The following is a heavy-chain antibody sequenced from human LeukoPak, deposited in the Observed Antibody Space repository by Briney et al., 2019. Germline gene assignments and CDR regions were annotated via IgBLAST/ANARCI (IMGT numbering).Heavy chain of an antibody. CDR1: GGSISSYY. D-gene: IGHD3-3*01. CDR3: ARDLAHGIWSGYYSAPGAFDI. Sequence: SETLSLTCTVSGGSISSYYWSWIRQPPGKGLEWIGYIYYSGSTNYNPSLKSRVTMSVDTSKNQFSLKLSSVTAADTAVYYCARDLAHGIWSGYYSAPGAFDIWGQGTMVTVSS. J-gene: IGHJ3*02. CDR2: IYYSGST. V-gene: IGHV4-59*12.